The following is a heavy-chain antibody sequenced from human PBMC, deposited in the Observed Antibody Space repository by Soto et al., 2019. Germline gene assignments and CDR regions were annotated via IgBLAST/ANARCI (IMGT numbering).Heavy chain of an antibody. CDR3: ASGGITGTFYYYYGMDV. J-gene: IGHJ6*02. V-gene: IGHV1-69*12. CDR1: GGTFSSYA. CDR2: IIPIFGTA. D-gene: IGHD3-16*01. Sequence: QVQLVQSGAEVKKPGSSVKVSCKASGGTFSSYAISWERQAPGQGLEWMGGIIPIFGTANYAQTFQGRVTITADDSTSASCLELSRLRSEATAVYCGASGGITGTFYYYYGMDVWGQGTTVTVSS.